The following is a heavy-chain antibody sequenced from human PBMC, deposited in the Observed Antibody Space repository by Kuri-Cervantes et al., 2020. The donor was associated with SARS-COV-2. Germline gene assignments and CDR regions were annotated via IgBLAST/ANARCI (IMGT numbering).Heavy chain of an antibody. CDR2: ISWNSGSI. CDR1: GFTFDDYA. CDR3: AKAGGTIHPTADY. Sequence: SLKISCAASGFTFDDYAMHWVRQAPGKGLEWVSGISWNSGSICYADSVKGRFTISRDNSKNTLYLQMNSLRAEDTAVYYCAKAGGTIHPTADYWGQETLVTVSS. J-gene: IGHJ4*02. D-gene: IGHD3-9*01. V-gene: IGHV3-9*01.